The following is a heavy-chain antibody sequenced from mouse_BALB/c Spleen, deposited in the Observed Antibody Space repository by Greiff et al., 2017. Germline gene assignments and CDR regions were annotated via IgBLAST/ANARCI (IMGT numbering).Heavy chain of an antibody. J-gene: IGHJ4*01. V-gene: IGHV14-4*02. CDR2: IDPENGDT. Sequence: VQLQQSGAELVRSGASVKLSCTASGFNIKDYYMHWVKQRPEQGLEWIGWIDPENGDTEYAPKFQGKATMTADTSSNTAYLQLSSLTSEDTAVYYCNVRRYYAMDYWGQGTSVTVSS. CDR1: GFNIKDYY. CDR3: NVRRYYAMDY.